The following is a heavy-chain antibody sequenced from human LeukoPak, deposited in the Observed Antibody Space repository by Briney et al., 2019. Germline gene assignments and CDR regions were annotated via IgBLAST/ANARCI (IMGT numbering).Heavy chain of an antibody. V-gene: IGHV3-30*18. CDR3: AKDSYVLSGAFDI. CDR1: GFTFSDYG. Sequence: GRSLRPSCAASGFTFSDYGMHWVRQAPGKGLEWVAAISYDGSNKYYADSVKGRFTFSRDNSKNTLYLQMNSLRAEDTAVYYCAKDSYVLSGAFDIWGQGTMVTVSS. J-gene: IGHJ3*02. D-gene: IGHD2-8*01. CDR2: ISYDGSNK.